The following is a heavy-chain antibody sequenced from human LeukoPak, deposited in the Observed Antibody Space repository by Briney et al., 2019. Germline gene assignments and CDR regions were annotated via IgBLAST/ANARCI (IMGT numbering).Heavy chain of an antibody. CDR1: GGSFSGYY. CDR3: ARHCSGGSCYIDY. Sequence: SETLSLTCAVYGGSFSGYYWSWIRQPPGKGLEWIGSIYYSGSTYYNPSLKSRVTISVDTSKNQFSLKLSSVTAADTAVYYCARHCSGGSCYIDYWGQGTLVTVSS. V-gene: IGHV4-34*01. J-gene: IGHJ4*02. CDR2: IYYSGST. D-gene: IGHD2-15*01.